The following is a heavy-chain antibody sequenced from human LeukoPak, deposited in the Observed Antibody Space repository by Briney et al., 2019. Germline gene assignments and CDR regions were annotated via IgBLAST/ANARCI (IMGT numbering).Heavy chain of an antibody. Sequence: GRSLRLSCAASGFTFSSYSMNWVRQAPGKGLEWVSSISSSSSYIYYADSVKGRFTISRDNAKNSLYLQMNSLRAEDTAVYYCARRIQLWSGFDYWGQGTLVTVSS. J-gene: IGHJ4*02. D-gene: IGHD5-18*01. V-gene: IGHV3-21*01. CDR3: ARRIQLWSGFDY. CDR1: GFTFSSYS. CDR2: ISSSSSYI.